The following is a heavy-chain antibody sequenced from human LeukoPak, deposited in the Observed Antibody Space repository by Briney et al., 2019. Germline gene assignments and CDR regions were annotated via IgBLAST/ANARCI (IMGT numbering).Heavy chain of an antibody. CDR3: ARDRGIAAPYYYMDV. V-gene: IGHV1-69*06. Sequence: GPSVTLSCKASGGTCSSYAISWVRQAPGQGHKWMGGIIPIFGTANYAQKFQGRVTITADKSASTAYMELSSLRSEDTAVYYCARDRGIAAPYYYMDVWGKGTTVTVSS. CDR2: IIPIFGTA. J-gene: IGHJ6*03. D-gene: IGHD6-13*01. CDR1: GGTCSSYA.